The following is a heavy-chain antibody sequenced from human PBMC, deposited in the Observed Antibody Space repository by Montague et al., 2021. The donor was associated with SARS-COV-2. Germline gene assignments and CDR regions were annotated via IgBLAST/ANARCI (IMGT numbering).Heavy chain of an antibody. D-gene: IGHD3-9*01. CDR1: GGSFSGYY. CDR2: IKHSGST. CDR3: ARERYSFSLTRGSTWFDP. J-gene: IGHJ5*02. V-gene: IGHV4-34*01. Sequence: SETLSLTCAVHGGSFSGYYWSWIRQPPGKGLEWIGEIKHSGSTNYNPSLKSRVTISVDTSKNQFSLKLSSVTAADTAVYYCARERYSFSLTRGSTWFDPWGQGTLVTVSS.